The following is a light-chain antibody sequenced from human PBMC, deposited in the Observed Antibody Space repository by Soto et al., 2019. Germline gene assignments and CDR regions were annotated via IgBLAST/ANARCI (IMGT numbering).Light chain of an antibody. CDR3: QQYNNWPLT. CDR2: GAS. V-gene: IGKV3-15*01. Sequence: EIVMTQSPSTLSVTPGERATLSFRASQSVSSNLAWYQQKPGQAPRLLIYGASTRATGIPARFSGSGSGTEFTLTISSLQSEDFAVYYCQQYNNWPLTSGGGTKADIK. CDR1: QSVSSN. J-gene: IGKJ4*01.